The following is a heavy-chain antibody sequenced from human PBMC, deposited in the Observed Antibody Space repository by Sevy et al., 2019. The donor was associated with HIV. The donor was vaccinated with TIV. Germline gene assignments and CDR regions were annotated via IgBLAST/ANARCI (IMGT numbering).Heavy chain of an antibody. V-gene: IGHV1-2*02. J-gene: IGHJ1*01. CDR1: GYTFTGYY. Sequence: ASVKVSCKASGYTFTGYYMHWVRQAPGQGLEWMGWINPNSGGTNYAQKFQGRVTMTRDTSISTAYMELSRLRSDDTAVYYCARVDTALVRYYDSSGYEYFQHWGQGTPVTVSS. CDR2: INPNSGGT. CDR3: ARVDTALVRYYDSSGYEYFQH. D-gene: IGHD3-22*01.